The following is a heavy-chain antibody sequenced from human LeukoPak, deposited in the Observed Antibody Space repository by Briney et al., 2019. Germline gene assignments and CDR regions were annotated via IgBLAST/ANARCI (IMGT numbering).Heavy chain of an antibody. D-gene: IGHD6-19*01. CDR3: AKRGQQWLVPEDY. J-gene: IGHJ4*02. Sequence: GGSLRLFCAASGFTFSSYAMSWVRQAPGKGLEWVSAISGSGGSTYYADSVKGRFTISRDNSKNTLYLQMNSLRAEDTAVYYCAKRGQQWLVPEDYWGQGTLVTVSS. CDR2: ISGSGGST. V-gene: IGHV3-23*01. CDR1: GFTFSSYA.